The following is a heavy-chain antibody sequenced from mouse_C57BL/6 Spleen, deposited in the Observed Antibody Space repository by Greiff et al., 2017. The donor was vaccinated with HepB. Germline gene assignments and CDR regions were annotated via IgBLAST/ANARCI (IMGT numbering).Heavy chain of an antibody. CDR3: ARSDYAGAWFAY. J-gene: IGHJ3*01. CDR1: GYTFTSYW. CDR2: IDPSDSYT. D-gene: IGHD2-4*01. Sequence: VQLQQPGAELVMPGASVKLSCKASGYTFTSYWMHWVKQRPGQGLEWIGEIDPSDSYTNYNQKFKGKSTLTVDKSSSTAYMQLSSLTSEDSAVYYCARSDYAGAWFAYWGQGTLVTVSA. V-gene: IGHV1-69*01.